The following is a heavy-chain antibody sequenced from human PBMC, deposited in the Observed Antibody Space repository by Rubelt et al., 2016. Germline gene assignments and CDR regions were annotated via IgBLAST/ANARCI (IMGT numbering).Heavy chain of an antibody. D-gene: IGHD3-22*01. CDR2: ISGSGGST. J-gene: IGHJ3*02. Sequence: PGGSLRLSCAASGFTFSTYGMTWVRQAPGKGLEWVSAISGSGGSTYYADSVKGRFTISRDNSKNTLCLQMNSLRAEDTAVYYCAKDYYDSSGYRGAEAFDIWGQGTMVTVSS. CDR3: AKDYYDSSGYRGAEAFDI. CDR1: GFTFSTYG. V-gene: IGHV3-23*01.